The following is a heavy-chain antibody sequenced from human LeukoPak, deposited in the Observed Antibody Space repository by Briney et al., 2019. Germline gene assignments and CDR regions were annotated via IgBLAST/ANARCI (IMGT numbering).Heavy chain of an antibody. D-gene: IGHD2-2*01. CDR2: ISGSGGST. CDR3: AKGGGYCSSTSCYWGEIDY. V-gene: IGHV3-23*01. CDR1: GFTFSSYA. J-gene: IGHJ4*02. Sequence: GGSLRLSCAASGFTFSSYAMSWVRQAPGKGLEWVLAISGSGGSTYYADSVKGRFTISRDNSKNTLYLQMNSLRAEDTAVYYCAKGGGYCSSTSCYWGEIDYWGQGTLVTVSS.